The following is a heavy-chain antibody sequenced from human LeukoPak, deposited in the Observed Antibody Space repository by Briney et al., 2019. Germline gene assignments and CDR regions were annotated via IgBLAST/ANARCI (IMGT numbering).Heavy chain of an antibody. CDR3: ARSPQWLVNGFAP. J-gene: IGHJ5*02. CDR2: ISSSSSYI. CDR1: GFTFSTYT. Sequence: GGSLRLSSAASGFTFSTYTMNWVRQAPGKGLEWVSSISSSSSYIYYADSVKGRFTISRDNAKNSLYLQMNSLRAEDTAVYYCARSPQWLVNGFAPWGQGTLVTVSS. V-gene: IGHV3-21*01. D-gene: IGHD6-19*01.